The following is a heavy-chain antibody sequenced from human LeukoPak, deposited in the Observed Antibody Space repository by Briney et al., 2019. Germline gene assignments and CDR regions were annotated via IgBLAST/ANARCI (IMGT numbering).Heavy chain of an antibody. V-gene: IGHV4-59*01. CDR3: ARSDDGFGESPDY. D-gene: IGHD3-10*01. CDR1: GGSISHYH. J-gene: IGHJ4*02. Sequence: PSETLSLTCTVSGGSISHYHWSWIRRPPGKGLEWIGNIYNSGSTNYSPSLKSRVTISVDTSKNQFSLKLSSVTAADTAVYYCARSDDGFGESPDYWGQGTLVTVSS. CDR2: IYNSGST.